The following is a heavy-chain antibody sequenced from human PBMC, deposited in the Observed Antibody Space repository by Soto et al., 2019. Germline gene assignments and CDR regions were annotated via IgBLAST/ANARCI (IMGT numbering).Heavy chain of an antibody. J-gene: IGHJ5*02. CDR3: ARGAQKDDYGDYRMSDWFDP. V-gene: IGHV4-59*01. CDR1: GCSISSYY. Sequence: SETLSLTCTVSGCSISSYYWILIRQPPGKGLEWIGYIYYSGSTNYNPSLKSRVTISVDTSKNQFSLKLSSVTAADTAVYYCARGAQKDDYGDYRMSDWFDPWGQGTLVTVSS. D-gene: IGHD4-17*01. CDR2: IYYSGST.